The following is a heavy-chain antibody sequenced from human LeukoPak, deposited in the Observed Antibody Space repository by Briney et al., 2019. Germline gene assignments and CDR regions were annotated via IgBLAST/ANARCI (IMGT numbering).Heavy chain of an antibody. D-gene: IGHD4-23*01. Sequence: ASVKVSCKASGYTFTSYGISWVRQAPGQGLEWMGWISSYNGYTNYAQKLQGRVTMTTDTSTRTAYMELRSLRSDDTAIYYCARLSWGTVVTSFDCWGQGTLVTVSS. V-gene: IGHV1-18*01. CDR3: ARLSWGTVVTSFDC. CDR2: ISSYNGYT. CDR1: GYTFTSYG. J-gene: IGHJ4*02.